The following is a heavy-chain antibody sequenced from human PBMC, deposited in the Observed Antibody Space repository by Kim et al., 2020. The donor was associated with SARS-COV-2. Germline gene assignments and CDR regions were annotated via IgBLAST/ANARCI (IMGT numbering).Heavy chain of an antibody. D-gene: IGHD6-19*01. CDR1: GVSITSATW. Sequence: SETLSLTCAVSGVSITSATWWTWVRQPPGKGLEWIGEMFHSGTTNYNPSLKSRVTISVDKSKNHFSLNLNSVTAADTAVYYCSGSSGWYRLDYWGQGTL. V-gene: IGHV4-4*02. CDR3: SGSSGWYRLDY. J-gene: IGHJ4*02. CDR2: MFHSGTT.